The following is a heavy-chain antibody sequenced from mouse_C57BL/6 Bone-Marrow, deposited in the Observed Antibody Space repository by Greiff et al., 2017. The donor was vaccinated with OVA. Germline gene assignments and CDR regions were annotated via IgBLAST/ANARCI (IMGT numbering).Heavy chain of an antibody. CDR1: GYTFTNYW. D-gene: IGHD2-4*01. V-gene: IGHV1-63*01. Sequence: QVQLQQSGAELVRPGTSVKMSCKASGYTFTNYWIGWAKQRPGHGLEWIGDIYPGGGYTNYNEKFKGKATLTADKSSSTAYMQVSSLTSEDSAIYYCAILYDYDGGPDYWGQGTTLTVSS. J-gene: IGHJ2*01. CDR2: IYPGGGYT. CDR3: AILYDYDGGPDY.